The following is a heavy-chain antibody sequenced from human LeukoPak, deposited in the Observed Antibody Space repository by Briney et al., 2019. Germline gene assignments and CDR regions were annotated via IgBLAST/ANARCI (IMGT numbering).Heavy chain of an antibody. D-gene: IGHD6-19*01. CDR2: IYYSGIT. J-gene: IGHJ4*02. V-gene: IGHV4-39*01. CDR3: ARHAGAVAQYCFDY. Sequence: SSETLSLTCTVSGGSISSSSYYWGWLRQPPGQGLEWIGSIYYSGITYYNPSLKSRVTISVYTSKNQFSLKLSSVTAADTAVYYCARHAGAVAQYCFDYWGQGTLVTVSS. CDR1: GGSISSSSYY.